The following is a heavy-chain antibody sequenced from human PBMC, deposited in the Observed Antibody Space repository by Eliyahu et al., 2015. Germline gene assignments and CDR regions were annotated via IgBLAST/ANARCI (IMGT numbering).Heavy chain of an antibody. CDR1: GFTFSXYS. V-gene: IGHV3-21*01. J-gene: IGHJ3*02. D-gene: IGHD4-17*01. Sequence: SLXXSCAASGFTFSXYSMNWVRQAPGKGLEWVSSISSSXSYIYYADXVKGRFTISRDNAKNSLYLQMNSLRAEDTAVYYCARGGPYDYGDDDAFDIWGQGTMVTVSS. CDR3: ARGGPYDYGDDDAFDI. CDR2: ISSSXSYI.